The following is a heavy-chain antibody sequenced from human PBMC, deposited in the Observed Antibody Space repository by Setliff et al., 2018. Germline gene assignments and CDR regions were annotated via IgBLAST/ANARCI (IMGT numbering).Heavy chain of an antibody. CDR1: GGSISDNNW. V-gene: IGHV4-4*02. Sequence: SETLSLTCAVSGGSISDNNWWSWVRQPPGKGLEWIGEIYHSGSANYNPSPKSRVTTSVDKSKNQFSLKIYSVTAADTAVYYCTRGPDGYTYQGAFDIWGQGTMVTVSS. CDR3: TRGPDGYTYQGAFDI. J-gene: IGHJ3*02. CDR2: IYHSGSA. D-gene: IGHD5-12*01.